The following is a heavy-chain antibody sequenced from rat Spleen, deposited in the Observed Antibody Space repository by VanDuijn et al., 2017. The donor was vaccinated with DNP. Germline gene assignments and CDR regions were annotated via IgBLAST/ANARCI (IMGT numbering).Heavy chain of an antibody. J-gene: IGHJ2*01. V-gene: IGHV3-3*01. CDR1: GYSITSNY. Sequence: EVQLQESGPGLVKPSQSLSLTCSVTGYSITSNYWGWIRKFPGNKLEWMGYVTNAGSTHYNPSLKSRISITTDTSKNQFFLQVNSVDTEDTATYYCAIQLGVFDYWDRGVMVTVSS. CDR3: AIQLGVFDY. CDR2: VTNAGST. D-gene: IGHD5-1*01.